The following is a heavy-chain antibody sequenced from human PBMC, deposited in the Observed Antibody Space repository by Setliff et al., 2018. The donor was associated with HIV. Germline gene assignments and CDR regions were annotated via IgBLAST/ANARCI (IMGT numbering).Heavy chain of an antibody. V-gene: IGHV3-30*01. CDR2: ISFDGSTK. Sequence: SLRLSCAASGFTFSSSAMHWARQAPGKGLEWVAVISFDGSTKSYADSVKGRFAVSRDNSKNTLYLQLNSLRVEDTAVYYCARSMTAVATRAHAFDIWGQGTVVTVSS. J-gene: IGHJ3*02. CDR3: ARSMTAVATRAHAFDI. CDR1: GFTFSSSA. D-gene: IGHD2-15*01.